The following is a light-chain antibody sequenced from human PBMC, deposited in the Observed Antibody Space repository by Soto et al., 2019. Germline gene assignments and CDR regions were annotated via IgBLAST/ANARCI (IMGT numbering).Light chain of an antibody. CDR2: DVS. CDR3: CSYAGSYTFV. CDR1: SSDVGGYNY. J-gene: IGLJ1*01. Sequence: QSVLTQPRSVSGSPGQSVTISCTGTSSDVGGYNYVSWYQQHPGKAPKLMIYDVSKRPSGVPDRFSGSKSGNTASLTISGLHPEDEADYYCCSYAGSYTFVFGTGTKVTVL. V-gene: IGLV2-11*01.